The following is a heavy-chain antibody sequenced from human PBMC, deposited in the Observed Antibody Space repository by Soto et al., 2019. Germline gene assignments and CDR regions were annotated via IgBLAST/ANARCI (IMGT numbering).Heavy chain of an antibody. J-gene: IGHJ4*02. CDR1: GYTFTGYF. Sequence: QVQLVQSGAEVKKPGASVKVSCRTSGYTFTGYFIHWVRQAPGQGLEWMGWINPNSGGKNYAQRFQGRVTMTRDTSVTRAYMEVYSLRSDDTAGYYCARDNSGYDDEFYYWGQGTLVAVSS. CDR2: INPNSGGK. D-gene: IGHD5-12*01. V-gene: IGHV1-2*02. CDR3: ARDNSGYDDEFYY.